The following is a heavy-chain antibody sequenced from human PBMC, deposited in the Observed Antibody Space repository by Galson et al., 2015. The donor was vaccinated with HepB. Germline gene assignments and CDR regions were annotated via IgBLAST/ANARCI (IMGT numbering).Heavy chain of an antibody. D-gene: IGHD3-10*01. V-gene: IGHV3-23*01. CDR1: GFTFSSYA. Sequence: SLRLSCAASGFTFSSYAMSWVRQAPGKGLEWVSAISGSGGSTYYADSVKGRFTISRDNSKNTLYLQMNSLRAEDTAVYYCAKFLEGKYGSGSYHFSQDAFDIWGQGTMVTVSS. CDR2: ISGSGGST. CDR3: AKFLEGKYGSGSYHFSQDAFDI. J-gene: IGHJ3*02.